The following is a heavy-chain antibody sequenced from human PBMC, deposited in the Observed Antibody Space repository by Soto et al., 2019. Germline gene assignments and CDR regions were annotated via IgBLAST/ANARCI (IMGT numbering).Heavy chain of an antibody. D-gene: IGHD1-26*01. CDR2: IRFDGSNE. J-gene: IGHJ4*02. CDR3: ARGRIVGASLAFDS. CDR1: GFSFSTFT. V-gene: IGHV3-30*02. Sequence: AGGSLRLSCAASGFSFSTFTMHWVRQAPGKGLEWVALIRFDGSNEAFADSVKSRFTISRDNSKNTVSLQMNNLRAEDTALYFCARGRIVGASLAFDSWGQGTLVTVSS.